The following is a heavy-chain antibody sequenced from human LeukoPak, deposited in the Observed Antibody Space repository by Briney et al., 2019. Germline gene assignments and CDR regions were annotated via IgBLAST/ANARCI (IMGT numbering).Heavy chain of an antibody. CDR2: DSVYGGGP. J-gene: IGHJ4*02. CDR3: AKEDVGAAPHF. CDR1: GFTFSAYG. D-gene: IGHD2-15*01. V-gene: IGHV3-23*01. Sequence: GGSLRLSCAASGFTFSAYGMSWIRQVPGKGLEWVSADSVYGGGPYYADSVDGRFTMSRDNSGNTVYLQMDSLRAEDTALYYCAKEDVGAAPHFWGQGTLVSVSP.